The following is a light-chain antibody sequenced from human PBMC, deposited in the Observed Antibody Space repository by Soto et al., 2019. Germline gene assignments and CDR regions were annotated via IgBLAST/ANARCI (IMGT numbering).Light chain of an antibody. CDR1: QGMNNY. CDR2: TAS. CDR3: QNYNCALGFT. V-gene: IGKV1-27*01. J-gene: IGKJ3*01. Sequence: DIQMTQSPSSLSASVGDRVTITCRASQGMNNYLAWYQQKPGKVPKLLIYTASSLQSGVPSRFSGSGSGTDFTLTISSLQPEDVATYYCQNYNCALGFTFGPGTKVDIK.